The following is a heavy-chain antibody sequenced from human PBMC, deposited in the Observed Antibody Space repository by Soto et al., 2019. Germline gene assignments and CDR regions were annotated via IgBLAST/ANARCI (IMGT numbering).Heavy chain of an antibody. J-gene: IGHJ4*02. CDR2: ISGSSRNI. CDR1: GFTFSTCS. CDR3: ARDNGYDAATLDY. D-gene: IGHD5-12*01. V-gene: IGHV3-21*02. Sequence: EVQLVESRGGLVKPGGSLRLSCAASGFTFSTCSMNWVRQAPGKGLEWVSSISGSSRNIYYADSVKGRFTISRDNAKNSLYLQMNSLRAEDTAVYYCARDNGYDAATLDYWGQGTLVTVSS.